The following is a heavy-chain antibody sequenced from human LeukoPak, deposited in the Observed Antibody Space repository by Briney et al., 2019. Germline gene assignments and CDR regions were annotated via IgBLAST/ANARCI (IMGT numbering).Heavy chain of an antibody. CDR1: GASINSYY. Sequence: SETLSLICSVSGASINSYYWNLIRQPPGKGLEWIGNTYNSGSTNYNPSLKSRVTISLDTSKNQFSLKMSSVTAADTAVYYCAKDWELGSWGQGTLVTVSS. D-gene: IGHD1-26*01. CDR2: TYNSGST. V-gene: IGHV4-59*01. CDR3: AKDWELGS. J-gene: IGHJ5*02.